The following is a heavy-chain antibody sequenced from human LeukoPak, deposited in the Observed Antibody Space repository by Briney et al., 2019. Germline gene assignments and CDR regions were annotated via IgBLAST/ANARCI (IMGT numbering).Heavy chain of an antibody. J-gene: IGHJ4*02. CDR3: AKGHYYGSGSLDY. CDR2: IGGRDGST. D-gene: IGHD3-10*01. V-gene: IGHV3-23*01. Sequence: GGSLRLSCAASGFTFSSYGMSWVRQAPGKGLEWVSAIGGRDGSTCYADSVKGRFTISRDNSKNTLYVQMNSLRAEDTAVYYCAKGHYYGSGSLDYWGQGTLVTVSS. CDR1: GFTFSSYG.